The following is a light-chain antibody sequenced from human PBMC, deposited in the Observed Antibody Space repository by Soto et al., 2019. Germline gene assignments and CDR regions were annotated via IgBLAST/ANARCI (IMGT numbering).Light chain of an antibody. CDR1: QDTRRN. J-gene: IGKJ2*01. CDR3: QQLNAYPHT. CDR2: AAS. Sequence: DIQLTQSPSFLSASVGDRFTISCRASQDTRRNLAWYQQETGRAPRLLIYAASIVQSGVPSRFSGSGSGTEFTLTVSGLQPEDFATYYCQQLNAYPHTFGQGTKVDIK. V-gene: IGKV1-9*01.